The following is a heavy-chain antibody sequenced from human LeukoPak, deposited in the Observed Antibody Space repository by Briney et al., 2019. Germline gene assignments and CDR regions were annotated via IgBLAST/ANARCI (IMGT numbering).Heavy chain of an antibody. D-gene: IGHD6-13*01. CDR1: GFTFSSYA. J-gene: IGHJ4*02. CDR3: AKDQEYSSSWYGVYYFDY. V-gene: IGHV3-23*01. CDR2: ISGSGGST. Sequence: GASLRLSCAASGFTFSSYAMSWVRQAPGKGLEWVSAISGSGGSTYYADSVKGRFTISRDNSKNTLYLQMNSLRAEDTAVYYCAKDQEYSSSWYGVYYFDYWGQGTLVTFSS.